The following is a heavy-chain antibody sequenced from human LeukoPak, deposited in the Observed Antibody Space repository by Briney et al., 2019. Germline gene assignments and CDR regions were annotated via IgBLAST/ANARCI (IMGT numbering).Heavy chain of an antibody. J-gene: IGHJ4*02. CDR3: ARGADTDDILTGYPDY. Sequence: SETLSLTCTVSGGSISSYYWSWIRQPPGKGLEWIGYIYYSGSTNYNPSLKSRVTISVDTSKNQFSLKLSSVTAADTAVYYCARGADTDDILTGYPDYWGQGTLVTVSS. CDR1: GGSISSYY. V-gene: IGHV4-59*01. CDR2: IYYSGST. D-gene: IGHD3-9*01.